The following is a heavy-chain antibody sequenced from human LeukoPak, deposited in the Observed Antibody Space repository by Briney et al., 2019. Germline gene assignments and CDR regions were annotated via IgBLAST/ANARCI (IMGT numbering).Heavy chain of an antibody. V-gene: IGHV3-7*01. CDR3: ARDANSSGQPKTRTFDP. CDR1: GFTFSNYW. D-gene: IGHD6-19*01. CDR2: IKQDGSEK. Sequence: PGGSLRLSCAASGFTFSNYWMSWVRQAPGKGLEWVANIKQDGSEKYYVDSVKGRFTISRDNAKNSLYLQMNSLRAEDTAVYYCARDANSSGQPKTRTFDPWGQGTLVTVSS. J-gene: IGHJ5*02.